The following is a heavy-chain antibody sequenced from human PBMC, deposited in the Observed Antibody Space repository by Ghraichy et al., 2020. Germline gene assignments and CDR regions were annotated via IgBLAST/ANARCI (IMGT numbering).Heavy chain of an antibody. J-gene: IGHJ6*02. CDR3: ARVTPQPYNWNPGYYYGMDV. CDR1: GGSISSYY. CDR2: IYYSGST. Sequence: SETLSLTCTVSGGSISSYYWSWIRQPPGKGLEWIGYIYYSGSTNYNPSLKSRVTISVDTSKNQFSLKLSSVTAADTAVYYCARVTPQPYNWNPGYYYGMDVWGQGTTVTVSS. D-gene: IGHD1-20*01. V-gene: IGHV4-59*01.